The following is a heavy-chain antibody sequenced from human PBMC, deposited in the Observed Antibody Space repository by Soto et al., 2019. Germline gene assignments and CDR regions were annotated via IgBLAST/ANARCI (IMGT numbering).Heavy chain of an antibody. J-gene: IGHJ4*02. CDR2: IWYDGSNK. CDR3: ARGKIRYSSGWYHFDY. Sequence: PGGSLRLSCAASGFTFSSYGMHWVRQAPGKGLEWVAVIWYDGSNKYYADSVKGRFTIPRDNSKNTLYLQMNSLRAEDTAVYYCARGKIRYSSGWYHFDYWGQGTLVTVSS. D-gene: IGHD6-19*01. V-gene: IGHV3-33*01. CDR1: GFTFSSYG.